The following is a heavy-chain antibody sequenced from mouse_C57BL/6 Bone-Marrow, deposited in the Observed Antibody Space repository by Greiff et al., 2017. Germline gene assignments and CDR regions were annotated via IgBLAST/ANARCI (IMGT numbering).Heavy chain of an antibody. CDR3: ASGTSLLLLRAKDY. CDR2: IDPSDSYT. CDR1: GYTFTSYW. J-gene: IGHJ4*01. Sequence: QVQLKQPGAELVKPGASVKLSCKASGYTFTSYWMQWVKQRPGQGLEWIGVIDPSDSYTNYNQKFKGKATLTVDTSSSTAYMQLSSLPSEDSAVYYCASGTSLLLLRAKDYWGQGTSVTVSS. D-gene: IGHD4-1*01. V-gene: IGHV1-50*01.